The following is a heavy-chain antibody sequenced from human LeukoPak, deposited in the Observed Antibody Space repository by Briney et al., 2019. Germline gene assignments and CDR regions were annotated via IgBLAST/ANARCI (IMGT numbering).Heavy chain of an antibody. V-gene: IGHV3-30*04. J-gene: IGHJ4*02. CDR1: GFTFNSYA. CDR2: ASYEGDKT. D-gene: IGHD3-16*01. CDR3: ARDLHPRLTGYFDY. Sequence: PGGSLRLSCVASGFTFNSYAFHWVRQAPGKGLEWVAFASYEGDKTYYVDSVKGRFTISRDDSKNTLSLHMNSLRPEDTAIYYCARDLHPRLTGYFDYRGQGTLVTVSS.